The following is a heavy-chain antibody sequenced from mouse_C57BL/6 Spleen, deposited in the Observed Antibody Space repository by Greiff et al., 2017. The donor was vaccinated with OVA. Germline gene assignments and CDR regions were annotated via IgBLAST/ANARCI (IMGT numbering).Heavy chain of an antibody. D-gene: IGHD1-1*01. CDR2: INPYNGGT. Sequence: DVQLQESGPVLVKPGASVKMSCKASGYTFTDYYMNWVKQSHGKSLEWIGVINPYNGGTSYNQKFKGKATLTVDKSSSTAYMELNSLTSEDSAVYYCARYNYGSSYDYAMDYWGQGTSVTVSS. V-gene: IGHV1-19*01. CDR1: GYTFTDYY. J-gene: IGHJ4*01. CDR3: ARYNYGSSYDYAMDY.